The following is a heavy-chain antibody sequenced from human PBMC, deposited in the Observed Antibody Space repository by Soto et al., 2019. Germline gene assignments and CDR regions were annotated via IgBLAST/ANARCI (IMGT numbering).Heavy chain of an antibody. CDR1: GYTFTSYG. Sequence: GASVKVSCKASGYTFTSYGISWVRQAPGQGLEWMGWISAYNGNTNYAQKLQGRVTMTTDTSTSTAYMELRSLRSDDTAVYFCARYFGVWGSYRGMDVWGQGTTVTVSS. J-gene: IGHJ6*02. V-gene: IGHV1-18*01. D-gene: IGHD3-16*02. CDR2: ISAYNGNT. CDR3: ARYFGVWGSYRGMDV.